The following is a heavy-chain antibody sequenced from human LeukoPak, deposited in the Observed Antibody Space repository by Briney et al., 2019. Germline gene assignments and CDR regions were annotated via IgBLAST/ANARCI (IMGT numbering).Heavy chain of an antibody. D-gene: IGHD4-17*01. J-gene: IGHJ4*02. CDR1: GFTFSSYE. CDR2: IYSGGST. V-gene: IGHV3-66*01. CDR3: ASADYGDYVGYFDY. Sequence: GGSLRLSCAASGFTFSSYEMNWVRQAPGKGLEWVSVIYSGGSTYYADSVKGRFTISRDNSKNTLYLQMNSLRAEDTAVYYCASADYGDYVGYFDYWGQGTLVTVSS.